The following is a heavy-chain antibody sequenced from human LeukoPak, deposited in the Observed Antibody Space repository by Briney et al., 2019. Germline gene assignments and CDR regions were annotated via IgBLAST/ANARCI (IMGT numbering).Heavy chain of an antibody. CDR3: GRGRVITIFGVATGGNWFDP. Sequence: PSETLSLTCAVYGGSFSGYYWSWIRQPPGKGLEWIGEINHSGSTNYNPSLKSRVTISVDTSKNQFSLKLSSVTAADTAVYYCGRGRVITIFGVATGGNWFDPWGQGTWSPSPQ. D-gene: IGHD3-3*01. CDR1: GGSFSGYY. V-gene: IGHV4-34*01. CDR2: INHSGST. J-gene: IGHJ5*02.